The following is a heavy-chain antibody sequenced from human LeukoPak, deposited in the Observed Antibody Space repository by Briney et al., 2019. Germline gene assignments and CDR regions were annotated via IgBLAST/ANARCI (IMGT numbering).Heavy chain of an antibody. Sequence: GGSLKISCKGSGYTFSTYWIGWVRQMPGKGLEWMGMIYPGDSDSRYSPSFQGQVTISADKSTSTAYLQWNSLKASDSAIYYCARHRYDSAYYADYWGQGTLVTVSS. D-gene: IGHD3-22*01. J-gene: IGHJ4*02. CDR2: IYPGDSDS. V-gene: IGHV5-51*01. CDR3: ARHRYDSAYYADY. CDR1: GYTFSTYW.